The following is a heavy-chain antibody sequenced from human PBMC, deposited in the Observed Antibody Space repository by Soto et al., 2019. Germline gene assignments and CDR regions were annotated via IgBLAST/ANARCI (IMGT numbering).Heavy chain of an antibody. Sequence: ASVNISCKSSGGPLCTSSFNWVRQGPGQGLECLGVITPVSRAARYAQNFRGRLISTAAESSNTGQMKLTMLTPDDTAIYFCGRRAYDLAPIDSSGHDTLVTSPQ. CDR2: ITPVSRAA. CDR1: GGPLCTSS. D-gene: IGHD5-12*01. V-gene: IGHV1-69*13. J-gene: IGHJ5*01. CDR3: GRRAYDLAPIDS.